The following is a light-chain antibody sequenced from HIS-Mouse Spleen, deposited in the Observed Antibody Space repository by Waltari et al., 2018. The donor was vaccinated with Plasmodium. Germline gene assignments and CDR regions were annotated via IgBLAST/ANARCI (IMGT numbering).Light chain of an antibody. CDR3: CSYAGSSTFV. V-gene: IGLV2-23*03. CDR1: SSDVGSYYL. Sequence: QSALTQPASVSGSPGQSITISCTGTSSDVGSYYLFSSYQQHPGKAHKHMIYEGSKRPSGVSKRFSGSKYGNTVSRTIFGLQAEDEADYYCCSYAGSSTFVFVGGTKLTVL. J-gene: IGLJ3*02. CDR2: EGS.